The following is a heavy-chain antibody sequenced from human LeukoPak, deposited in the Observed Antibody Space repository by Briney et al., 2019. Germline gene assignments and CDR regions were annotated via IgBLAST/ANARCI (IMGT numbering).Heavy chain of an antibody. D-gene: IGHD6-13*01. CDR2: IRQDGGEK. CDR3: ARDGTAPGLYFDL. CDR1: GFTFSSYW. Sequence: GGSLRLSCAVSGFTFSSYWMNWVRQAPGKGLEWVASIRQDGGEKSYVDSVKGRFSISRDNTKNSLYLQINSLRAEDTAMYYCARDGTAPGLYFDLWGQGTLVTVSS. J-gene: IGHJ4*01. V-gene: IGHV3-7*01.